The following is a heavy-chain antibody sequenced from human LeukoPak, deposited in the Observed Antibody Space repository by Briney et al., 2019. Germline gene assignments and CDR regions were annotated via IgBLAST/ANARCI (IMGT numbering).Heavy chain of an antibody. J-gene: IGHJ4*02. V-gene: IGHV3-33*01. Sequence: PGGSLRLSCAASGFTFSSYGMPWVRQAPGKGLEWVAVIWYDGSNKYYADSVKGRFTISRDNSKNTLYLQMNSLRAEDTAVYYCARVRDGYSYFDYWGQGTLVTVSS. D-gene: IGHD5-24*01. CDR2: IWYDGSNK. CDR1: GFTFSSYG. CDR3: ARVRDGYSYFDY.